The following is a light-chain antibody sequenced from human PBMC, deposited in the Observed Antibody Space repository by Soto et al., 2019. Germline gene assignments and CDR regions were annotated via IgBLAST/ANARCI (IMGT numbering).Light chain of an antibody. J-gene: IGLJ2*01. CDR3: CSYAGGSTFYLV. V-gene: IGLV2-23*03. Sequence: QSALTQPASVSGSPGQSITISCTGSSSDVGSYNLVSWYQQHPGKAPKLMIYEGSKRPSGVSNRVSGSKSGNTASLTISGLQAEDEADYYCCSYAGGSTFYLVFGGGTKLTVL. CDR2: EGS. CDR1: SSDVGSYNL.